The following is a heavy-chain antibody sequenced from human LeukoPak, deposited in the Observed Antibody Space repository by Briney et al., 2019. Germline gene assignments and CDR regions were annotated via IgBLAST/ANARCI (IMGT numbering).Heavy chain of an antibody. Sequence: SETLSLTCTVSGYSISSGYYWGWIRQPPGKGLEWIGSIYHSGSTYYNPSLKSRVTISVDTSKNQFSLKLSSVTAADTAVYYCARDRSSPLDIVVVPPAMGWFDPWGQGTLVTVSS. CDR1: GYSISSGYY. CDR3: ARDRSSPLDIVVVPPAMGWFDP. CDR2: IYHSGST. D-gene: IGHD2-2*03. J-gene: IGHJ5*02. V-gene: IGHV4-38-2*02.